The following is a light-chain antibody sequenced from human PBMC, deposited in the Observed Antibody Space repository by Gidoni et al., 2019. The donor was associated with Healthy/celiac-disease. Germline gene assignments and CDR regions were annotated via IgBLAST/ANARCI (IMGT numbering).Light chain of an antibody. V-gene: IGKV1-33*01. Sequence: IDITQSPSSLSASVGDRVTITCPASQDISNYLNWYQQKPGKAAKLLIYDASTLKTGVPSRFSGSGSGTDFTLTISSLQPEDIATYYCQQYDNLSITFXPXTKVDIK. CDR3: QQYDNLSIT. CDR1: QDISNY. J-gene: IGKJ3*01. CDR2: DAS.